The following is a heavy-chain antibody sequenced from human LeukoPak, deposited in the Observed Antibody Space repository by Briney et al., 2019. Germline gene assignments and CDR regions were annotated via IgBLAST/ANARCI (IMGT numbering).Heavy chain of an antibody. V-gene: IGHV4-34*01. D-gene: IGHD2-15*01. Sequence: SETLSLTCAVYGGSFSGYYWSWIRQPPGKGLEWIGEINHSGSTNYNPSLKSRVTISVDTSKNQFSLKLSSVTAADTAVYYCARRPGYSGGRYYYYYMDVWGKGTTVTVSS. CDR2: INHSGST. J-gene: IGHJ6*03. CDR3: ARRPGYSGGRYYYYYMDV. CDR1: GGSFSGYY.